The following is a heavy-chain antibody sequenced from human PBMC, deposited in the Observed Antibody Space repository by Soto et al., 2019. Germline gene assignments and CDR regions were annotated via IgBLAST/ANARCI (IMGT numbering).Heavy chain of an antibody. CDR3: TREGSAPYYYYGMDA. CDR1: GYTFTTYG. J-gene: IGHJ6*02. CDR2: INTHNGNT. D-gene: IGHD3-10*01. Sequence: QVQLEQSAPEVKKPGASVKVSCKASGYTFTTYGISWVRQAPGQGLEWLGWINTHNGNTNYAQNLQGRVIMTADKSTNTAYMELRSLRSDDTAIYYCTREGSAPYYYYGMDAWGQGTTVTVSS. V-gene: IGHV1-18*01.